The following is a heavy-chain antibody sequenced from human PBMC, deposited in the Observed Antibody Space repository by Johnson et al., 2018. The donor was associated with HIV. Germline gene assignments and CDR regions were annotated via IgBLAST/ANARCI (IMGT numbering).Heavy chain of an antibody. CDR2: IRYGGNNK. J-gene: IGHJ3*02. Sequence: QVQLVESGGGVVQPGRSLRLSCAASGLTFSSYGMHWVRQAPGKGLERVAVIRYGGNNKYYADSVKGRFTISSDNSKNTLYLQMNSLRAEDTAVYYCAKALGWELSIWGQGTMVTVSS. CDR3: AKALGWELSI. CDR1: GLTFSSYG. V-gene: IGHV3-30*02. D-gene: IGHD1-26*01.